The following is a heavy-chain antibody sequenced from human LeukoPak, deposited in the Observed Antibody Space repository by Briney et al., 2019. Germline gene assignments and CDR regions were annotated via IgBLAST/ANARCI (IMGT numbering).Heavy chain of an antibody. CDR1: GYTFTGYY. V-gene: IGHV1-8*02. J-gene: IGHJ5*02. CDR2: INPNSGNT. CDR3: ARRGYYYDSSGYLA. D-gene: IGHD3-22*01. Sequence: ASVKVSCKASGYTFTGYYMHWVRQAPGQGLEWMGWINPNSGNTGYAQKFQGRVTMTRNTSISTAYMELSSLRSEDTAVYYCARRGYYYDSSGYLAWGQGTLVTVSS.